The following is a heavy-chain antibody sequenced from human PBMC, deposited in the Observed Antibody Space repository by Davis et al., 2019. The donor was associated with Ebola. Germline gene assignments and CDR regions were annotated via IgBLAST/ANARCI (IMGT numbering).Heavy chain of an antibody. V-gene: IGHV1-46*01. J-gene: IGHJ4*02. CDR3: ARIEGPVDY. CDR2: INPSGGST. CDR1: GYTFTSYY. Sequence: ASVKVSCKASGYTFTSYYMHWVRQAPGQGLEWMGIINPSGGSTSYAQKFQGRVTIATDTSTSTAYMELSSLRSEDTAVYYCARIEGPVDYWGQGTLVTVSS.